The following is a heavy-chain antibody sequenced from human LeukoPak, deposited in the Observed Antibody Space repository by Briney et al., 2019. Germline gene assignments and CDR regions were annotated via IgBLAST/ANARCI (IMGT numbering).Heavy chain of an antibody. CDR3: ARYESSAYGIDV. J-gene: IGHJ2*01. CDR2: IYYSGST. CDR1: GGSISSSSSY. Sequence: SETLSLTCTVSGGSISSSSSYWGWIRQPPGMGLEWIGSIYYSGSTYYNPSLKSRVTISVDTSKNQFSLKVSSVAAADTAVYYCARYESSAYGIDVWGRGTLVPVSS. D-gene: IGHD3-22*01. V-gene: IGHV4-39*01.